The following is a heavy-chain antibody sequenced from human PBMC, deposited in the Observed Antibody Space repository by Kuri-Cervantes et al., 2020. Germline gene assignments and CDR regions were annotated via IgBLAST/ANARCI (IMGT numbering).Heavy chain of an antibody. V-gene: IGHV1-18*01. CDR2: ISAYNGNT. CDR3: ATDRGRVYGSGTFGWFDP. J-gene: IGHJ5*02. Sequence: ASVKVSCKASGYTFTSYGISWVRQAPGQGLVWMGWISAYNGNTNYAQKLQVRVTMTTDTSTRTAYMELRSLRSDDTAVYYCATDRGRVYGSGTFGWFDPWGQGTLVTVSS. D-gene: IGHD3-10*01. CDR1: GYTFTSYG.